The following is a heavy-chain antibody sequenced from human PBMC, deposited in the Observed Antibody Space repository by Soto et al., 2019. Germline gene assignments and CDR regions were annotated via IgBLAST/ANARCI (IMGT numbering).Heavy chain of an antibody. J-gene: IGHJ4*02. V-gene: IGHV1-18*01. Sequence: VSCKASGYTFTRYGISWVRQAPGQGLEWMGWISAYNGNTNYAQKLQGRVTMTTDTSTSTAYMELRSLRSDDTAVYYRARDPVYFDCLNDYWGQGTLVTVSS. CDR2: ISAYNGNT. CDR3: ARDPVYFDCLNDY. CDR1: GYTFTRYG. D-gene: IGHD3-9*01.